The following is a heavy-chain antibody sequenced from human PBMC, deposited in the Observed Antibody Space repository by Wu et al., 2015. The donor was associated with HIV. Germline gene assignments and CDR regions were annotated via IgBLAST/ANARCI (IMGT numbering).Heavy chain of an antibody. CDR2: IVPMYGAA. CDR1: GDTFNKYA. D-gene: IGHD5-18*01. J-gene: IGHJ4*02. Sequence: QVQLVQSGAGVRKPGSSVMVSCKASGDTFNKYAINWVRQAPGQGLEWMGGIVPMYGAADYAQKFQGRVTITADVSTNTAYMVVNSLTSDDTAVYYCAGGGGRTAMDPFDFWGQGTLVTVSS. CDR3: AGGGGRTAMDPFDF. V-gene: IGHV1-69*12.